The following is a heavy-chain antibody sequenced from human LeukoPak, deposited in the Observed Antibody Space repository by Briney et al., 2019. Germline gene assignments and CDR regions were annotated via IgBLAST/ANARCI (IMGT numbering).Heavy chain of an antibody. J-gene: IGHJ4*02. V-gene: IGHV4-38-2*01. D-gene: IGHD6-19*01. Sequence: SETLSLTCAVSGYSISSGYYWGWIRQPPGKGLEWIGSIYHSGSTYYNPSLKSRVTISVDTSKNQFSLKLSSVTAADTAVYYCARYIAVAGTGFDYWGQGTLVTVPS. CDR1: GYSISSGYY. CDR3: ARYIAVAGTGFDY. CDR2: IYHSGST.